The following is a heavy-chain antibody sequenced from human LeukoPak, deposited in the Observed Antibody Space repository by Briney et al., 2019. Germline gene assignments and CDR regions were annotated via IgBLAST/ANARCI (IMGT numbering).Heavy chain of an antibody. CDR3: ARGQFWRGSEIRV. D-gene: IGHD1-26*01. CDR1: GESFSGYY. Sequence: SETLSLTCRVDGESFSGYYWIWIRQPPGKGLEWIGEINHSGSTNYNPSLKSRVTLSVDTSKSQFSLKVTSVTAADTAIYYCARGQFWRGSEIRVWGQGTLVAVSS. J-gene: IGHJ4*02. CDR2: INHSGST. V-gene: IGHV4-34*01.